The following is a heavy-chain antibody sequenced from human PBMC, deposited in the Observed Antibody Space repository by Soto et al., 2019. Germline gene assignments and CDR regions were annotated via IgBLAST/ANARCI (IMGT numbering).Heavy chain of an antibody. CDR2: ISGSGGST. V-gene: IGHV3-23*01. J-gene: IGHJ3*02. CDR3: AKVTWRCSSTSCYVDAFDI. D-gene: IGHD2-2*01. CDR1: GFTFSSYA. Sequence: GGSLRLSCAASGFTFSSYAMSWVRQAPGKGLEWVSAISGSGGSTYYADSVKGRFTISRDNSKNTLYLQMNSLRAEDTAVYYCAKVTWRCSSTSCYVDAFDIWGQGTMVTVSS.